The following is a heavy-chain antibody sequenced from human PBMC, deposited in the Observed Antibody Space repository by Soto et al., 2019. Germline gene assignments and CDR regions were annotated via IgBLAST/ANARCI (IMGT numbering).Heavy chain of an antibody. V-gene: IGHV4-34*01. J-gene: IGHJ6*02. CDR1: GGSFSGYY. CDR2: INHSGST. CDR3: ARATLRYYYYYCGMDV. Sequence: SETLSLTCAVYGGSFSGYYWSWIRQPPGKGLEWIGEINHSGSTNYNPSLKSRVTISVDTSKNQFSLKLSSVTAADTAVYYCARATLRYYYYYCGMDVWGQGTTVTVSS. D-gene: IGHD1-26*01.